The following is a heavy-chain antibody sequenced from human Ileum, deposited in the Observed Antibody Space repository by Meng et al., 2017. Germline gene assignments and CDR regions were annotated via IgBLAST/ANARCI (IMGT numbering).Heavy chain of an antibody. V-gene: IGHV4-4*02. D-gene: IGHD5-12*01. Sequence: VQLQQWGSGLLSPAETLSLPCEVSGDSVSNTNWWDWLRQSPGKGLEWIGEIHHSGRTNFIASLQSRATISLDESKNQFSLTLTSVTAADTAVYYCARGVGDIRVGFDYWGQGILVTVSS. J-gene: IGHJ4*02. CDR3: ARGVGDIRVGFDY. CDR2: IHHSGRT. CDR1: GDSVSNTNW.